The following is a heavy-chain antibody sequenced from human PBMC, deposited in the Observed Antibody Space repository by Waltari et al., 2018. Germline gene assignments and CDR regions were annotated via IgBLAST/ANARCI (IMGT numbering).Heavy chain of an antibody. J-gene: IGHJ3*01. CDR3: AAALGGGISASRPFHF. Sequence: DVQLLQSGAEVKKPATPVKLSCMVSGGTFPATYTNWIQQAPGKGLQWMGLLDPEDGQAVYAEKFQGRVTMTADTSIHTAYMELTSLTSEDTAFYYCAAALGGGISASRPFHFWGQGTMITVSS. V-gene: IGHV1-69-2*01. CDR2: LDPEDGQA. CDR1: GGTFPATY. D-gene: IGHD3-10*01.